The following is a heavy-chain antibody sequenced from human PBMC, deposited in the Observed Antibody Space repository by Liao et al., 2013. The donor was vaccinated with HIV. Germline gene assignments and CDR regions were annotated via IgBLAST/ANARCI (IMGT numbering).Heavy chain of an antibody. Sequence: QLQLQESGSGLVKPSQTLSLTCTVSGASLSSGGNSWSWIRQPPGQGLEWIGFIYHSGSTYYNPSLKSRVSISVDRSKNQFSLKLSSVTAADTAVYYCAGRGSSWYGEYFHHWARAPWSPSPQ. D-gene: IGHD6-13*01. CDR2: IYHSGST. J-gene: IGHJ1*01. CDR1: GASLSSGGNS. V-gene: IGHV4-30-2*01. CDR3: AGRGSSWYGEYFHH.